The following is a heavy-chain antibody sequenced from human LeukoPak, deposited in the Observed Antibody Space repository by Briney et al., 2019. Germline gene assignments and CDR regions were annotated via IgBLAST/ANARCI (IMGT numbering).Heavy chain of an antibody. CDR1: GFTFSSYW. J-gene: IGHJ6*04. D-gene: IGHD3-10*01. V-gene: IGHV3-7*03. Sequence: GGSLRLSCAASGFTFSSYWMSWVRQAPGKGLEWVANIKQDGSEKYYVDSVKGRFTISRDNAKNSLYLQMNSLRAEDTAVYYCARDRVTMVRGVIIHYGMDVWGKGTTVTVFS. CDR3: ARDRVTMVRGVIIHYGMDV. CDR2: IKQDGSEK.